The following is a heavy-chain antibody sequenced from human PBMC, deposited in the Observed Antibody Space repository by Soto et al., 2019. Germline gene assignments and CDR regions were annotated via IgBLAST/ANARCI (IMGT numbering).Heavy chain of an antibody. CDR2: IYYSGST. D-gene: IGHD6-13*01. J-gene: IGHJ6*03. CDR1: GGSISSGGYY. Sequence: QVQLQESGPGLVKPSQTLSLTCTVSGGSISSGGYYWSWIRQHPGKGLEWIGYIYYSGSTYYNPSLKSRVTISVDSSKNQFSLKLSSVTAADTAVYYCARVGVAAAGKYYYYMDVWGKGTTVTVSS. V-gene: IGHV4-31*03. CDR3: ARVGVAAAGKYYYYMDV.